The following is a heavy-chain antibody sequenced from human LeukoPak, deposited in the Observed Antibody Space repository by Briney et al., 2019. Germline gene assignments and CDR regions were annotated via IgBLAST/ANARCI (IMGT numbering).Heavy chain of an antibody. D-gene: IGHD6-6*01. CDR3: AKGGIYSSSSTFDYFDS. Sequence: GGSLRLSCAGSGFTFRTYGMSWVRQAPGKGLEWVSAIRGSGITTNYADSVKGRFTISRDNSKNTLYLEMNSLRAEDMALYYCAKGGIYSSSSTFDYFDSWGQGTLVTVSS. CDR2: IRGSGITT. J-gene: IGHJ4*02. V-gene: IGHV3-23*01. CDR1: GFTFRTYG.